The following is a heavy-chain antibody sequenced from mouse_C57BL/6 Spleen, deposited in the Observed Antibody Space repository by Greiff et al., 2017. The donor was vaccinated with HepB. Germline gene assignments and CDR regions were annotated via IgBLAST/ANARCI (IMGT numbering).Heavy chain of an antibody. CDR1: GFSLTSYG. CDR3: AKTPYYYGSSHWYFDV. CDR2: IWRGGST. J-gene: IGHJ1*03. Sequence: VMLVESGPGLVQPSQSLSITCTVSGFSLTSYGVHWVRQSPGKGLEWLGVIWRGGSTDYNAAFMSRLSITKDNSKSQVFFKMNSLQADDTAIYYCAKTPYYYGSSHWYFDVWGTGTTVTVSS. D-gene: IGHD1-1*01. V-gene: IGHV2-5*01.